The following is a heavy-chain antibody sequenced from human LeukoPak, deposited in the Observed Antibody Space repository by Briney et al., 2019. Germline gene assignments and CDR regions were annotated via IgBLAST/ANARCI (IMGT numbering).Heavy chain of an antibody. J-gene: IGHJ6*03. CDR3: PRNHIVATTDYYYSYMDV. CDR2: INPNSGGT. Sequence: ASVKVSCKVSGYTFTGYYMHWVRQAPGQGLEWMGWINPNSGGTNYAQKFQGRVTMTRDTSISTAYMELSRLRSDDTAVYYCPRNHIVATTDYYYSYMDVWGKGTTVTVSS. CDR1: GYTFTGYY. D-gene: IGHD5-12*01. V-gene: IGHV1-2*02.